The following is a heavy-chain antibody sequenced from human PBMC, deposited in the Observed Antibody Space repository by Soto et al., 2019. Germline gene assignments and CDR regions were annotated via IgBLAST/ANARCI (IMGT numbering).Heavy chain of an antibody. CDR2: ISGSGGST. CDR1: GFTFSSYG. CDR3: AKAEYDYVWGSYRFYYYGMDV. V-gene: IGHV3-23*01. D-gene: IGHD3-16*02. J-gene: IGHJ6*02. Sequence: LRLSCSASGFTFSSYGMHWVRQAPGKGLEWVSAISGSGGSTYYADSVKGRFTISRDNSKNTLYLQMNSLRAEDTAVYYCAKAEYDYVWGSYRFYYYGMDVWGQATTVTVSX.